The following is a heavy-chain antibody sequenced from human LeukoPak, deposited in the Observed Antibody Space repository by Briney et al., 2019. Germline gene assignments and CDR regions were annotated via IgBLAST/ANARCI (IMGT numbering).Heavy chain of an antibody. CDR3: ARESVPAVAARRGLNY. J-gene: IGHJ4*02. V-gene: IGHV1-2*06. Sequence: ASVKVSCKASGYIFSGSYIHWVRQAPGQGLEWMGRINPNSGDTNYAQKFRGRVTMTRDTSINTVYMEMSRLRSDDTAVYYCARESVPAVAARRGLNYWGQGTLVAVSS. CDR1: GYIFSGSY. D-gene: IGHD6-6*01. CDR2: INPNSGDT.